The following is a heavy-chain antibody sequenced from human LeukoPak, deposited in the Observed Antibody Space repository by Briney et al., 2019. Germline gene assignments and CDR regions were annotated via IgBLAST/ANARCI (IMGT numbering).Heavy chain of an antibody. D-gene: IGHD3-22*01. Sequence: PSETLSLTCTVSGGSISSSSYYWSWIRQHPGKGLEWIGYIYYSGSTYYNPSLKSRVTISVHTSKNQFSLKLSSVTAADTAVYYCARVKDSSGYYVFDYWGQGTLVTVSS. J-gene: IGHJ4*02. CDR2: IYYSGST. CDR1: GGSISSSSYY. CDR3: ARVKDSSGYYVFDY. V-gene: IGHV4-31*03.